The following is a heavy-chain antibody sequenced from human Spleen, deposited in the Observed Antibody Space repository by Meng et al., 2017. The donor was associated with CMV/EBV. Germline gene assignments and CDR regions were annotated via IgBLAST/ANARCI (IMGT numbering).Heavy chain of an antibody. J-gene: IGHJ6*02. Sequence: GESLKISCAASGFTFSSYAMNWVRQAPGKGLEWVSAISGSGGNTYYADSVKGRFTISRDNSKNTLYLQMSSLRAEDTAVYYCASGGLGVDIVVVVAATPPYYGMDVWGQGTTVTVSS. CDR1: GFTFSSYA. V-gene: IGHV3-23*01. CDR3: ASGGLGVDIVVVVAATPPYYGMDV. CDR2: ISGSGGNT. D-gene: IGHD2-15*01.